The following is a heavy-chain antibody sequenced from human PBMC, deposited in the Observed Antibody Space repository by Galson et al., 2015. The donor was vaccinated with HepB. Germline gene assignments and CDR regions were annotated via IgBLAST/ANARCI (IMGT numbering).Heavy chain of an antibody. J-gene: IGHJ4*02. CDR2: IDPKSGGT. V-gene: IGHV1-2*06. D-gene: IGHD2-15*01. CDR1: AYTFTAYY. CDR3: ARGHSISGTCYFYFDH. Sequence: SVKVSCKASAYTFTAYYIHWVRQAPGQGLEWMGRIDPKSGGTTFAQKFQGRVTITRDTSINTAFMELTRLTFDDTAVYYCARGHSISGTCYFYFDHWGEGTLVTVSS.